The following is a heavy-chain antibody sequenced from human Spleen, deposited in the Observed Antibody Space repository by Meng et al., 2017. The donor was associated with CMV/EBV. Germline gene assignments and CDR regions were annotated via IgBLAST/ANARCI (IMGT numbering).Heavy chain of an antibody. V-gene: IGHV3-11*05. J-gene: IGHJ4*02. D-gene: IGHD1-14*01. Sequence: GLRVEARGRLVPAGGSLRLSCAASVFTFSSYWMHWVRQVPGKGLVWVSYISSSSSYTTYADSVKGRFTISRDNAKNSLYLQMNSLRAEDTAVYYCARHSFYRPFDYWGQGTLVTVSS. CDR3: ARHSFYRPFDY. CDR2: ISSSSSYT. CDR1: VFTFSSYW.